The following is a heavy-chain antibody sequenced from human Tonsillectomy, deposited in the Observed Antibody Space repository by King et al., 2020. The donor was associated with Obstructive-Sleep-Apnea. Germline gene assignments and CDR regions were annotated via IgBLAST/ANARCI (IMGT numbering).Heavy chain of an antibody. D-gene: IGHD3-22*01. J-gene: IGHJ6*02. CDR1: CYSISSCYY. CDR2: IYHSGST. CDR3: ASKDSSGMDV. V-gene: IGHV4-38-2*02. Sequence: QVQLQESGPGLVKPSETLSLTCTVSCYSISSCYYWGWIRQPPGKGLGWIGGIYHSGSTYYNPPLKIRVTISVDTSKNPFSLKLSSVTAADTALYYCASKDSSGMDVWGQGTTVTVSS.